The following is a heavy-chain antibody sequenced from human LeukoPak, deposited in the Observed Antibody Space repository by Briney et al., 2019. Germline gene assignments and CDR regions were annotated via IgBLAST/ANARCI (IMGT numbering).Heavy chain of an antibody. D-gene: IGHD4-17*01. J-gene: IGHJ4*02. CDR3: ARQRDYGDDIYSRFFDS. CDR2: VYPGDSDI. CDR1: GYSFTSYW. V-gene: IGHV5-51*01. Sequence: GESLKISCKGSGYSFTSYWIGRVRQMPEKGLEWMGRVYPGDSDITYSPSFQGQVTISADRSINTAYLQWSSLKASDSAMYYCARQRDYGDDIYSRFFDSWGQGSLVTVSS.